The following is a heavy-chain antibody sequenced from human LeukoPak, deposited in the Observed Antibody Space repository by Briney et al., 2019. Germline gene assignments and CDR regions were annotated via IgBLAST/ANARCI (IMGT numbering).Heavy chain of an antibody. D-gene: IGHD3-10*01. CDR3: AKTDGSGTPSLGY. J-gene: IGHJ4*02. CDR1: GFTFSSYG. CDR2: ISYDGSNK. Sequence: GGSLRLSCAASGFTFSSYGMHWVRQAPGKGLEWVAVISYDGSNKYYADSAKGRFTISRDNSKNTLYLQMNSLRAEDTAVYYCAKTDGSGTPSLGYWGQGTLVTVSS. V-gene: IGHV3-30*18.